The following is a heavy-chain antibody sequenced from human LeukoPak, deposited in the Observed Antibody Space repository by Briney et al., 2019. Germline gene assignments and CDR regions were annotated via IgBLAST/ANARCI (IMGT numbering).Heavy chain of an antibody. D-gene: IGHD2-8*01. V-gene: IGHV1-8*02. Sequence: ASVKVSCKASGYTFTSYGISWVRQATGQGLEWVGWMNPNSGATGFALSFLGRVTMTRDTSISTAYLELSSLKSEDTAVYYCARVGLMEDFDYWGQGTLVTVSS. CDR1: GYTFTSYG. CDR3: ARVGLMEDFDY. J-gene: IGHJ4*02. CDR2: MNPNSGAT.